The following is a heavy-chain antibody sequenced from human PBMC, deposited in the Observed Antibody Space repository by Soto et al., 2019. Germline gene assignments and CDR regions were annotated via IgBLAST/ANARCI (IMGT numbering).Heavy chain of an antibody. CDR2: IVVGSGNT. J-gene: IGHJ6*02. CDR3: AADLCSSTSCQNYYYGMDV. D-gene: IGHD2-2*01. CDR1: GFTFTSSA. Sequence: ASVTVSCTASGFTFTSSAVQWVRQARGQRLEWIGWIVVGSGNTNYAQKFQERVTITRDMSTSTAYMELSSLRSEDTAVYYCAADLCSSTSCQNYYYGMDVWGQGTTVTVSS. V-gene: IGHV1-58*01.